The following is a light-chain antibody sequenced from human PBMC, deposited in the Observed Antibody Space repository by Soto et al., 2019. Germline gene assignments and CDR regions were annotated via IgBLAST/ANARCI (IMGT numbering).Light chain of an antibody. J-gene: IGKJ1*01. Sequence: EIVLTQSPGTLSLSPGERATLSCRASHSVSSSYLAWYQQKPGQAPSLLIYGASNRATGIPDRFSGSGSGTDFTLNISRLEPEDFAVYYCQQYDSSPRPFGQGTKVEI. CDR3: QQYDSSPRP. CDR1: HSVSSSY. CDR2: GAS. V-gene: IGKV3-20*01.